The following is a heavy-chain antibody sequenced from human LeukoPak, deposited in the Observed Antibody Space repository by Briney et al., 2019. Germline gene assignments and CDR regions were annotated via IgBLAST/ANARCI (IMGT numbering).Heavy chain of an antibody. CDR2: IRDDGTNK. Sequence: GESLRLSCAASGFTFSSYGLHWVRQAPGKGLEWVAFIRDDGTNKNFADSVKGRFTISRDNSKNTLYLQMNSLRPEDTAVYYCAKSCSGGSCYPDYWGQGTLVTVSS. V-gene: IGHV3-30*02. D-gene: IGHD2-15*01. CDR1: GFTFSSYG. J-gene: IGHJ4*02. CDR3: AKSCSGGSCYPDY.